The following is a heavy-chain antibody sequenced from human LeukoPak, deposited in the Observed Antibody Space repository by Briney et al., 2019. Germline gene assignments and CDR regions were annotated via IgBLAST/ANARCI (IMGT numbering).Heavy chain of an antibody. CDR2: IYSGGST. CDR3: AKDQMRYYFDY. V-gene: IGHV3-66*01. Sequence: PGGSLRLSCAASGFTVSSNYMSWVRQAPGKGLEWVSVIYSGGSTYYADSVKGRFTISRDNSKNTLYLQMNSLRAEDTAVYYCAKDQMRYYFDYWGQGTLVTVSS. D-gene: IGHD5-24*01. J-gene: IGHJ4*02. CDR1: GFTVSSNY.